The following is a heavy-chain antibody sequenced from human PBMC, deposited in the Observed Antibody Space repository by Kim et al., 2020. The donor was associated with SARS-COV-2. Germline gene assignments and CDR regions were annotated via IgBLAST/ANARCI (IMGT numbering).Heavy chain of an antibody. Sequence: NPALKSWVTLSVDKSKNHFSRKLSSVTAADTAVYYCARDPRVGAWGYFDYWGQGTLVTVSS. CDR3: ARDPRVGAWGYFDY. V-gene: IGHV4-4*02. J-gene: IGHJ4*02. D-gene: IGHD1-26*01.